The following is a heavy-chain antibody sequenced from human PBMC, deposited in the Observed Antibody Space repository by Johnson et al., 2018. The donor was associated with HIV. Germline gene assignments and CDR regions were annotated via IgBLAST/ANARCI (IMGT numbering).Heavy chain of an antibody. CDR3: ATGRASV. V-gene: IGHV3-20*03. CDR2: INWNAGRT. J-gene: IGHJ3*01. Sequence: MKWLRQTPGMGLEWVSAINWNAGRTGYTDSVKGRFTLSRDNAKNSLFLQMHSLRVEDTAIYYCATGRASVWGQGTMVTVSS.